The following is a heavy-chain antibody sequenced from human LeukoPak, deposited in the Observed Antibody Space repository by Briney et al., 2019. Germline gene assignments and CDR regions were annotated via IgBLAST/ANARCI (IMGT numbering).Heavy chain of an antibody. CDR3: ARNEVGPTIYGMDV. J-gene: IGHJ6*02. CDR2: MYISGAS. D-gene: IGHD1-26*01. Sequence: SETVSLTCTVSGGSISDYYWSWIRQSAGKGLEWIGRMYISGASNYNPSLKSRVTMSLDTYKNQISLKLNSVTAADTAVYYCARNEVGPTIYGMDVWGQGTTVTVSS. V-gene: IGHV4-4*07. CDR1: GGSISDYY.